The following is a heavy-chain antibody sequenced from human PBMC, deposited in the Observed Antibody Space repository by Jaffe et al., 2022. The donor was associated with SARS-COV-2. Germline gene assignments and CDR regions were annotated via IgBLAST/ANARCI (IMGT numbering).Heavy chain of an antibody. J-gene: IGHJ4*02. CDR1: GGSFSGYY. V-gene: IGHV4-34*01. CDR2: INHSGST. Sequence: QVQLQQWGAGLLKPSETLSLTCAVYGGSFSGYYWSWIRQPPGKGLEWIGEINHSGSTNYNPSLKSRVTISVDTSKNQFSLKLSSVTAADTAVYYCARTAPRVRYGSGSYYSYWGQGTLVTVSS. CDR3: ARTAPRVRYGSGSYYSY. D-gene: IGHD3-10*01.